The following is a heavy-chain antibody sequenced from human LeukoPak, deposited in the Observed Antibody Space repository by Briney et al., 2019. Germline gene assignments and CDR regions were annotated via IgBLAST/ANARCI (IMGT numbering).Heavy chain of an antibody. CDR2: ISDDGGKK. Sequence: GGSLRLSCAASAFTFSSYGMHWVRRAPGKGQEWVALISDDGGKKYYADSVKGRFTISRDNSKNTLYLQMNSLRAEDTALYYCAKDLDHDYDDYGLDYWGQGTLVTVSS. CDR1: AFTFSSYG. J-gene: IGHJ4*02. D-gene: IGHD4-17*01. CDR3: AKDLDHDYDDYGLDY. V-gene: IGHV3-30*18.